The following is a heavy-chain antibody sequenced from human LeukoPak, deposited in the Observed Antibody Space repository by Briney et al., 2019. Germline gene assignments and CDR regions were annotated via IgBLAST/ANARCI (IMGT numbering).Heavy chain of an antibody. J-gene: IGHJ4*02. CDR2: FDPEEGDT. D-gene: IGHD3-16*02. CDR1: GYTLTELS. CDR3: ATGLVTATFYDNAWGRYRPTSPDY. Sequence: ASVRVSCKVSGYTLTELSLHWVRQAPGKGLEWMGGFDPEEGDTGYAQKFQGRVTMTEDTSSDTAYLELSSLRSEDTAVYYCATGLVTATFYDNAWGRYRPTSPDYWGQGTLVTVSS. V-gene: IGHV1-24*01.